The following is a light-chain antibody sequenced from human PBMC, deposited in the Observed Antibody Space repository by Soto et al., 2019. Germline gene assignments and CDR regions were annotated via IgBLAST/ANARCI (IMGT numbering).Light chain of an antibody. CDR1: QSVSSN. CDR3: QQYNNWPPMA. Sequence: EIVMTQSPATLSVSPGERATLSCRASQSVSSNLAWYQQKPGQAPRLLIYGASTRATGIPARFSGSGSGTEFTLTISSLQSADFAVYYCQQYNNWPPMALGQGTKVEIK. V-gene: IGKV3-15*01. CDR2: GAS. J-gene: IGKJ1*01.